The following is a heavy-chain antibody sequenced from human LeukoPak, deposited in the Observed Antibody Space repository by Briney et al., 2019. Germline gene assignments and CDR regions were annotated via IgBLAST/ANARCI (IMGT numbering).Heavy chain of an antibody. CDR3: AKLSGTSCFLDY. CDR1: GFTVSSNY. Sequence: GGSLRLSCAASGFTVSSNYMSWVRQAPGKGLEWVSVIYSGNSTYYADSVKGRFTISRDNSKNTLYLQMNSLRAEDMAVYYCAKLSGTSCFLDYWGQGTLVTVSS. D-gene: IGHD2-2*01. J-gene: IGHJ4*02. V-gene: IGHV3-53*01. CDR2: IYSGNST.